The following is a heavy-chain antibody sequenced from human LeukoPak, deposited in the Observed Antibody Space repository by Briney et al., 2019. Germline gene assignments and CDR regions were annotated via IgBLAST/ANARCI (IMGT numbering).Heavy chain of an antibody. V-gene: IGHV3-23*01. Sequence: GGSLRLSCAASGFTFSSYAMSWVRQAPGKGLEWVSAISGSGGSTYYADPVKGRFTISRDNSKNTLYLQMNSLRAEDTAVYYCATNGGVCSGGSCSYCYYYMDVWGKGTTVTVSS. CDR1: GFTFSSYA. J-gene: IGHJ6*03. D-gene: IGHD2-15*01. CDR3: ATNGGVCSGGSCSYCYYYMDV. CDR2: ISGSGGST.